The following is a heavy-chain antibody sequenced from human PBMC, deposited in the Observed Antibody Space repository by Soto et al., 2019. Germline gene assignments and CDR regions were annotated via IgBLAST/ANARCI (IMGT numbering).Heavy chain of an antibody. CDR2: IYRTGNT. Sequence: PSLTCAVSGYSMTIGDYSCSWIRQPPGKGLEWLGYIYRTGNTHYSPSLKSRVSISQDRSKNQFSLELTSVTAADTAVYYCARGDYQYSIDYWGQGTLVTVSS. CDR3: ARGDYQYSIDY. V-gene: IGHV4-30-2*01. J-gene: IGHJ4*02. D-gene: IGHD2-2*01. CDR1: GYSMTIGDYS.